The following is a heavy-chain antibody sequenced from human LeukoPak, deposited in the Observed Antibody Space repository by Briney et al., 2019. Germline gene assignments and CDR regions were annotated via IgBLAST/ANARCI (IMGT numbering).Heavy chain of an antibody. CDR1: GYTFTGYY. Sequence: ASVKVSCKASGYTFTGYYMHWVRQAPGQGLEWMGWINPNSGGTNYAQKFQGRVTMTRDTSISTAYMELSRLRSDDTAVYFCARDSGTVSDAFDIWGQGTMVTVSP. J-gene: IGHJ3*02. D-gene: IGHD4-11*01. CDR3: ARDSGTVSDAFDI. CDR2: INPNSGGT. V-gene: IGHV1-2*02.